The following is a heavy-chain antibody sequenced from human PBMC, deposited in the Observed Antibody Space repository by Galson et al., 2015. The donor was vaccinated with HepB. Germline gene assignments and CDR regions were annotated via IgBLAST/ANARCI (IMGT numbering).Heavy chain of an antibody. CDR1: GFTFSDYY. J-gene: IGHJ4*02. CDR2: ISSSSSYT. D-gene: IGHD3-22*01. CDR3: AREAINLRVSGSPLDY. V-gene: IGHV3-11*06. Sequence: SLRLSCAASGFTFSDYYMSWIRQAPGKGLEWVSYISSSSSYTNYADSVKGRFTISRDNAKNSLYLQMNSLRAEDTAVYYCAREAINLRVSGSPLDYWGQGTLVTVSS.